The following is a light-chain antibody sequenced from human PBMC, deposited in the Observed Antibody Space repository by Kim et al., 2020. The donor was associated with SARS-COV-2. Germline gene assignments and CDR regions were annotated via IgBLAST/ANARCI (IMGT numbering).Light chain of an antibody. CDR2: GAS. CDR1: QSVSSNY. Sequence: LSPGKRAPLSCRARQSVSSNYLAWYQQRPGQAPRLLIYGASTRATGISDRFSATGSVTDFTLTISTLEPEDFAMYYCQQYGSSPRTFGQGTKLEI. CDR3: QQYGSSPRT. V-gene: IGKV3-20*01. J-gene: IGKJ2*01.